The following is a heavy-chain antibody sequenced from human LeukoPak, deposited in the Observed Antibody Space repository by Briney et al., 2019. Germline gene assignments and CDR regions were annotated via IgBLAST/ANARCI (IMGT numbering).Heavy chain of an antibody. CDR1: GYTFTSYD. CDR2: MNPNSGNT. J-gene: IGHJ6*02. CDR3: ATYYDFWSGYGMDV. V-gene: IGHV1-8*01. D-gene: IGHD3-3*01. Sequence: ASVKVSCKASGYTFTSYDINWVRQATGQGLEWMGWMNPNSGNTGYAQKFQGRVTMTRNTSISTAYMELSSLRSEDTAVYYCATYYDFWSGYGMDVWGQGTTVTVSS.